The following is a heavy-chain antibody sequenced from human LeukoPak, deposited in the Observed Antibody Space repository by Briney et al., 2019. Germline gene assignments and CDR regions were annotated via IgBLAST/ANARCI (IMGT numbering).Heavy chain of an antibody. D-gene: IGHD2-15*01. CDR3: AKHVEVVAAINWFDP. V-gene: IGHV3-23*01. Sequence: GGSLRLSCAASGFTFSNAWMSWVRQAPGKGLEWVSAISGSGGSTYYADSVKGRFTISRDNSKNTLYLQMNSLRAEDTAVYYCAKHVEVVAAINWFDPWGQGTLVTVSS. CDR2: ISGSGGST. CDR1: GFTFSNAW. J-gene: IGHJ5*02.